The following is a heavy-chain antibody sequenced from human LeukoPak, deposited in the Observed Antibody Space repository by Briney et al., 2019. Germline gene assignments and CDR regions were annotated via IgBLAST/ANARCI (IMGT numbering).Heavy chain of an antibody. D-gene: IGHD6-13*01. CDR3: ARESGIAAALDL. CDR1: GFNFSINW. J-gene: IGHJ5*02. V-gene: IGHV3-7*01. Sequence: GGSLRLSCSASGFNFSINWMTWVRQAPGKGLEWVANIREDGGEKYYVDSVKGRFTISRDNAKNTLYLQMNSLRAEDTAVYYCARESGIAAALDLWGQGTLVTVSS. CDR2: IREDGGEK.